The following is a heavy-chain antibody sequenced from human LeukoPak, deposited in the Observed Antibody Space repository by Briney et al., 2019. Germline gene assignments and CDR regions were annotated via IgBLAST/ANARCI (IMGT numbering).Heavy chain of an antibody. Sequence: ASVKVSCKASGYTFTSYGISWVRQAPGQGLEWMGWISSYNGNTNYAQKFQGRVTMTRDTSISTAYMELSRLRSDDTAVYYCARGSGWYYGMDVWGQGTTVTVSS. CDR2: ISSYNGNT. J-gene: IGHJ6*02. D-gene: IGHD6-19*01. CDR1: GYTFTSYG. CDR3: ARGSGWYYGMDV. V-gene: IGHV1-18*01.